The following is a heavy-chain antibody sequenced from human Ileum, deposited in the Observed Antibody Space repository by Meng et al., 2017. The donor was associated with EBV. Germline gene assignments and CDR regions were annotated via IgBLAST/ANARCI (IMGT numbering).Heavy chain of an antibody. CDR2: IQHSGST. J-gene: IGHJ4*02. Sequence: QLQLQGSGSGRVKPSQTLSLTCAVSGGSISSGGHSWSWIRQPPGKGLEWIGDIQHSGSTYYNPSLKSRVTISVDRSRNQFSLKLSSVTAADTAVYYCARAHPVVYFFDYWGQGTLVTVSS. CDR3: ARAHPVVYFFDY. CDR1: GGSISSGGHS. D-gene: IGHD4-23*01. V-gene: IGHV4-30-2*01.